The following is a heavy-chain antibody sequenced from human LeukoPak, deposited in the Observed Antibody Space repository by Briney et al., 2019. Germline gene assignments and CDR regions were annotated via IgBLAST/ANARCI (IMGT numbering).Heavy chain of an antibody. D-gene: IGHD3-9*01. CDR3: ARGLQRPPYDILTGYFLDY. V-gene: IGHV3-33*01. Sequence: GGSLRLSCAASGFTFSNYDMHWVRQPPGKGPEWVAVIWYDGSAKYYVDSVKGRFTISRDNSKNTLYLQMNSLRAEDTAVYYCARGLQRPPYDILTGYFLDYWGQGTLVTVSS. CDR1: GFTFSNYD. J-gene: IGHJ4*02. CDR2: IWYDGSAK.